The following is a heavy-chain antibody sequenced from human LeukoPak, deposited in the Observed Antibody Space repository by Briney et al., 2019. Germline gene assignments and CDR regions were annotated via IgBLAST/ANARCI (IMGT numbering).Heavy chain of an antibody. CDR3: ARERPQAPFLATLGSYFDY. Sequence: SETLSLTCTVSGGSISSYYWSWIRQPPGKGLEWIGYIYYSGSTNYNPSLKSRVTISVDTSKNQFSLKLSSVTAADTAVYYCARERPQAPFLATLGSYFDYWGQGTLVTVSS. J-gene: IGHJ4*02. CDR1: GGSISSYY. V-gene: IGHV4-59*01. CDR2: IYYSGST. D-gene: IGHD3-3*01.